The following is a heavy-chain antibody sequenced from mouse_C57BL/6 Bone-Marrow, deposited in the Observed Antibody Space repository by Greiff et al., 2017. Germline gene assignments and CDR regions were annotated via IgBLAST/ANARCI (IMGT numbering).Heavy chain of an antibody. Sequence: VKLMESGPGLVQPSQSLSITCTVSGFSLTSYGVHWVRQSPGKGLEWLGVIWRGGSTDYNAAFMSRLSITKDNSTCHVFFKMHRLQADDSALYTWANGPYYYGSSLAYWGQGTLVTVSA. J-gene: IGHJ3*01. V-gene: IGHV2-5*01. CDR3: ANGPYYYGSSLAY. D-gene: IGHD1-1*01. CDR1: GFSLTSYG. CDR2: IWRGGST.